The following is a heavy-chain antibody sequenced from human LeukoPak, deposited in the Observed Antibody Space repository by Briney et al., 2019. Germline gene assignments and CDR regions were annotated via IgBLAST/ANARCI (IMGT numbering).Heavy chain of an antibody. CDR2: IYHSGIT. D-gene: IGHD2-21*01. CDR3: TRFSTASSRPAYY. V-gene: IGHV4-38-2*01. Sequence: PSETLYLTCAVSGYSISTGYYWGWIRQSPGKGLAWIGDIYHSGITHYKPSLQGRVTLSVDTSKNQFSLHLNSVTAADTAVYYCTRFSTASSRPAYYWGQGTLVIVSS. CDR1: GYSISTGYY. J-gene: IGHJ4*02.